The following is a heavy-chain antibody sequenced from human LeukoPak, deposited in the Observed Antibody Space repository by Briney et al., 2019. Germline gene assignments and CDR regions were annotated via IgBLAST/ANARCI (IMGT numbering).Heavy chain of an antibody. CDR2: ISSSGSTI. CDR3: ARYGVVVPALFYYYYMDV. J-gene: IGHJ6*03. V-gene: IGHV3-48*03. Sequence: GGSLRLSCAASGFTFSSYEMNWVRQAPGKGLEWVSYISSSGSTIYYEDSVKGRFTISRDNAKNSLYLQLNSLRTEDTAVYYCARYGVVVPALFYYYYMDVWGKGTTVTVSS. CDR1: GFTFSSYE. D-gene: IGHD2-2*01.